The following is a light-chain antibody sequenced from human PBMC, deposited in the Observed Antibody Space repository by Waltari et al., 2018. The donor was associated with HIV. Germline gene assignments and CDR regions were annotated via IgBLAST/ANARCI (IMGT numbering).Light chain of an antibody. CDR1: STNIGSYNI. Sequence: QSALTQSASVSGSPGQSITISWTGTSTNIGSYNIVSWYQQHPGKAPKVIIYEVNKRPSGVSNRFSGSTSGSTASLTISGLQAEDEADYYCCSYAGSSNVFFGGGTKLTVL. V-gene: IGLV2-23*02. CDR2: EVN. J-gene: IGLJ2*01. CDR3: CSYAGSSNVF.